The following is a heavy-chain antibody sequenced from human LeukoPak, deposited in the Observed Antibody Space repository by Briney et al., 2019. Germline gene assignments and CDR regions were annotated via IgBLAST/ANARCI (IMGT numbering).Heavy chain of an antibody. V-gene: IGHV4-59*08. CDR3: ARLVIGGYSYGYAYFDY. CDR1: GGSISSYY. Sequence: SETLSLTCTVSGGSISSYYWSWIRQPPGKGLEWIGYIYYSGSTNYNPSLKSRVTISVDTSKNQFSLKLSSVTAADTAVYYCARLVIGGYSYGYAYFDYWGQGTLVTVSS. D-gene: IGHD5-18*01. J-gene: IGHJ4*02. CDR2: IYYSGST.